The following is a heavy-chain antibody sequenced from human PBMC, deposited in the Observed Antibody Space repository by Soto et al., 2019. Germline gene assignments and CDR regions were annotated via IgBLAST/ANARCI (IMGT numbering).Heavy chain of an antibody. J-gene: IGHJ6*02. CDR3: AGEGTYENYYYYGMDV. Sequence: SETLSLTCTVSGGSISSYYWNWIRQPPGKGLEWIGYIYYSGSTNYNPSLKSRVTISVDTSKNQLSLKLSSVTAADTAVYYCAGEGTYENYYYYGMDVWGQGTTVTVSS. D-gene: IGHD3-22*01. CDR2: IYYSGST. V-gene: IGHV4-59*13. CDR1: GGSISSYY.